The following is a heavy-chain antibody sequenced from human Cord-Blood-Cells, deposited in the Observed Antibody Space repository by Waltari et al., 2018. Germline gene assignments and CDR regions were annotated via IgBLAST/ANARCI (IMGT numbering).Heavy chain of an antibody. CDR2: IYYSGST. V-gene: IGHV4-61*01. D-gene: IGHD1-26*01. J-gene: IGHJ5*02. CDR3: ARSSGSYSNWFDP. Sequence: QVQLQESGPGPVKPSETLSLTCTVSGGSVSSGSYHWSWIRQPPGKGLEWIGYIYYSGSTNYNPSLKSRVTISVDTSKNQFSLKLSSVTAADTAVYYCARSSGSYSNWFDPWGQGTLVTVSS. CDR1: GGSVSSGSYH.